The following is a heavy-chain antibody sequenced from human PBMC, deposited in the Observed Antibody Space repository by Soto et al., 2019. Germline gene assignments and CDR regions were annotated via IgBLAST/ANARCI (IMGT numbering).Heavy chain of an antibody. Sequence: PSETLSLTSTVSGGSISISSYCWGWIRQPAGKGLEWIGSIYYSGSTYYNPSLKSRVTISVDTSKNQFSLKLSSVTAADTAVYYCARRPYYYSSGWYYFDYWGQGTLVTSPQ. CDR2: IYYSGST. CDR3: ARRPYYYSSGWYYFDY. D-gene: IGHD6-19*01. J-gene: IGHJ4*02. V-gene: IGHV4-39*01. CDR1: GGSISISSYC.